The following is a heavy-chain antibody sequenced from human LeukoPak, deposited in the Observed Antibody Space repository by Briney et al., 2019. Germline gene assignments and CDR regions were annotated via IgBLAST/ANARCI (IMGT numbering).Heavy chain of an antibody. CDR3: AKGGSYPIDY. V-gene: IGHV3-74*01. D-gene: IGHD3-16*02. CDR1: GFTFSSYW. J-gene: IGHJ4*02. CDR2: INSDGSST. Sequence: GGPLRLSCAASGFTFSSYWMHWVRQAPGKGLVWDSRINSDGSSTSYADSVKGRFTISRDNAKNTLYLQMNSLRAEDTAVYYCAKGGSYPIDYWGQGALVTVSS.